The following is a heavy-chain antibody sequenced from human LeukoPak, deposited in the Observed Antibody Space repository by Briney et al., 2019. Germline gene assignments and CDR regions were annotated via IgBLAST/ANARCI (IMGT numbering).Heavy chain of an antibody. Sequence: GGSLRLSCAASGFTFSSYDMHWVRQATGKGLEWVSAIGTAGDTYYPGSVKGRFTISRDSSKNTLYLQMNSLRAEDTAVFYCARSPGYYDSSGYYDFWGQGTLVTVSS. D-gene: IGHD3-22*01. J-gene: IGHJ4*02. CDR3: ARSPGYYDSSGYYDF. CDR1: GFTFSSYD. V-gene: IGHV3-13*01. CDR2: IGTAGDT.